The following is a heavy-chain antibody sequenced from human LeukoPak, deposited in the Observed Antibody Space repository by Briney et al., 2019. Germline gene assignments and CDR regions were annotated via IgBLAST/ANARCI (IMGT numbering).Heavy chain of an antibody. CDR1: GGSISSYY. D-gene: IGHD2-8*01. CDR2: IYTSGST. V-gene: IGHV4-4*07. J-gene: IGHJ6*03. Sequence: SETLSLTCTVSGGSISSYYWSWIRQPAGKGLEWIGRIYTSGSTNYNPSLKSRVTISVDTSKNQFSLKLSSVTAADTAVYYCARLRSMVYEYYMDVWGKGTTVTVSS. CDR3: ARLRSMVYEYYMDV.